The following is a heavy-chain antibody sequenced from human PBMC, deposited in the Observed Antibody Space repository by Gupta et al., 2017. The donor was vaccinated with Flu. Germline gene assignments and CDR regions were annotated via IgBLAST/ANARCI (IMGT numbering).Heavy chain of an antibody. V-gene: IGHV1-46*03. CDR3: SRARSTFNGMDV. D-gene: IGHD3-3*02. Sequence: VRQAPGQGLEWMGIVDPSGGSTIYAQKFQGRVSMSRDTSTSTVYMELSSLRSEDTAIYYCSRARSTFNGMDVWGQGTTVTVSS. J-gene: IGHJ6*02. CDR2: VDPSGGST.